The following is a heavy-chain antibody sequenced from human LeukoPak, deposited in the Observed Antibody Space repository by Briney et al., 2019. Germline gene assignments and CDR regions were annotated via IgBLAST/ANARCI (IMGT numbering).Heavy chain of an antibody. Sequence: ASVKVSCKASGYTFTGYYMHWVRQAPGQGLEWIGWINPNSGGTNYAQKFQGRVTMTRDTSISTAYMELSRLRSDDTAVYYCARDISVRGYLNYWGQGTLVTVSS. CDR1: GYTFTGYY. V-gene: IGHV1-2*02. J-gene: IGHJ4*02. CDR2: INPNSGGT. D-gene: IGHD5-18*01. CDR3: ARDISVRGYLNY.